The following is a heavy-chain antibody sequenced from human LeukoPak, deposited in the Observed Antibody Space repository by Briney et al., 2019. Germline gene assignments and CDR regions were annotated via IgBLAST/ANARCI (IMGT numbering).Heavy chain of an antibody. CDR2: ISWDGGST. V-gene: IGHV3-43D*03. D-gene: IGHD6-13*01. CDR3: AKDARGSSWTFDY. Sequence: GGSLRLSCAASGFTFDDYAMHWVRQAPGKGLEWVSLISWDGGSTYYADSVKGRFTISRDNSKNSLYLQMNSLRAEDTALYYCAKDARGSSWTFDYWGQGTLVTVSS. J-gene: IGHJ4*02. CDR1: GFTFDDYA.